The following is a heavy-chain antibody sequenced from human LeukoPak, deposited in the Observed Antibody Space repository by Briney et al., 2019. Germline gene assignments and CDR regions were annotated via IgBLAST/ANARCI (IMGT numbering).Heavy chain of an antibody. CDR3: ARGYGNYGC. CDR1: GFTFCSSW. V-gene: IGHV3-7*01. CDR2: IKQDGGEE. Sequence: GGSLRLSCAASGFTFCSSWMSWVREAPGKGREWVANIKQDGGEEYYVDSVKGRFTISRDNAKNSLYLQMNSLRAEDTAVYYCARGYGNYGCWGQGTLATVSS. D-gene: IGHD4-11*01. J-gene: IGHJ4*02.